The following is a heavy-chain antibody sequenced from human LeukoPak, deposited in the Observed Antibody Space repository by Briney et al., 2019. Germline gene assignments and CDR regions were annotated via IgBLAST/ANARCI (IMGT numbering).Heavy chain of an antibody. CDR3: ARVDSSSWYELGVRWFDP. Sequence: GGSLRLSCAASGFTFSDYYMSWIRQAPGKGLEWVSYISSSGSTIYYADSVKGRFTISRDNAKNSLYLQMNSLRAEDTAVYYCARVDSSSWYELGVRWFDPWGQGTLVPVSS. CDR2: ISSSGSTI. J-gene: IGHJ5*02. D-gene: IGHD6-13*01. V-gene: IGHV3-11*04. CDR1: GFTFSDYY.